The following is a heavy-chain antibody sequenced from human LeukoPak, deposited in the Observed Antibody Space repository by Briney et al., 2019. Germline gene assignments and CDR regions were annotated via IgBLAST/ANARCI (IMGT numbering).Heavy chain of an antibody. CDR2: INHSGST. CDR1: GGSFSGYY. D-gene: IGHD3-3*02. CDR3: ARHLPAFGMDV. Sequence: SETLSLTCAVYGGSFSGYYWSWIRQPPGKGLEWIGEINHSGSTNYNPSLKSRVTISVDTSKNQFSLRLSSVTAADTAVYYCARHLPAFGMDVWGQGTTVTVSS. V-gene: IGHV4-34*01. J-gene: IGHJ6*02.